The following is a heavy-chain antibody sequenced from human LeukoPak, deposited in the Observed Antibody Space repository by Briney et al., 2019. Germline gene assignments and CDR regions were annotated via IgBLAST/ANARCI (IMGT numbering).Heavy chain of an antibody. CDR2: ISYDGSNK. CDR3: AKSPHLYYDILTGYYHLFDY. J-gene: IGHJ4*02. V-gene: IGHV3-30*18. Sequence: GRSLRLSCAASGFTFSSYGMHWVRQAPGKGLEWVAVISYDGSNKYYADSVKGRFTISRDNSKNTLYLQMNSLRAEDTAVYYCAKSPHLYYDILTGYYHLFDYWGQGTLVTVSS. CDR1: GFTFSSYG. D-gene: IGHD3-9*01.